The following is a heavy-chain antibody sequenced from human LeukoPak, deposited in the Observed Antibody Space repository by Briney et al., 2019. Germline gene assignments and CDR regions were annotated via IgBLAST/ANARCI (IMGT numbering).Heavy chain of an antibody. CDR1: GGSISSGGYS. V-gene: IGHV4-30-2*01. Sequence: PSETLSLTCAVSGGSISSGGYSWSWIRQPPGKGLEWIGYIYHSGSTYYNPSLKSRVTMSVDTSKNQFSLKLSSVTAADTAVYYCARGRRVGARYGDAFDIWGQGTMVTVSS. CDR2: IYHSGST. J-gene: IGHJ3*02. D-gene: IGHD1-26*01. CDR3: ARGRRVGARYGDAFDI.